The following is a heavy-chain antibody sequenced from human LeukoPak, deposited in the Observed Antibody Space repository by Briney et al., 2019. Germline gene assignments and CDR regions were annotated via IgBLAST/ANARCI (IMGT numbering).Heavy chain of an antibody. CDR3: ARWRYCSGGSCYRGLGWFDP. V-gene: IGHV1-18*01. D-gene: IGHD2-15*01. J-gene: IGHJ5*02. CDR1: GYTFTSYG. CDR2: ISAYNGIT. Sequence: GASVKVSCKASGYTFTSYGISWVRQAPGQGLEWMGWISAYNGITNYAQKLQGRVTMTTDTSTSTAYKELRSLRSDDTAVYYCARWRYCSGGSCYRGLGWFDPWGQGTLVTVSS.